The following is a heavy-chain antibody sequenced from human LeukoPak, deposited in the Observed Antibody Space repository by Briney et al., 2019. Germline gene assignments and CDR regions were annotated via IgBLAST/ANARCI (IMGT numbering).Heavy chain of an antibody. V-gene: IGHV3-23*01. CDR1: GFTLRSYG. D-gene: IGHD5-12*01. CDR2: ISGSGGST. J-gene: IGHJ3*02. CDR3: ARDLYSGYDYVAFDI. Sequence: GGSLRLSCAASGFTLRSYGMSWVRQGPGKGLEWVSAISGSGGSTYNADSVKGRFTISRDKSKNTVYLQMNSLRAEDTAVYYCARDLYSGYDYVAFDIWGQGTMVTVSS.